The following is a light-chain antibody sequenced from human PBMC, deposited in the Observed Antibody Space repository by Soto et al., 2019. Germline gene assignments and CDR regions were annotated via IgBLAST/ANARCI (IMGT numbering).Light chain of an antibody. CDR3: QQYGNSPIT. Sequence: DIVLTQSPGTLSLSPGERATLSCRASQTVTSNYLVWYQQKPGQTPRLLIYGASSGATGIPDRFSGSGSGTDFTLTITRLEPADFAVYYCQQYGNSPITFGQGTRLEIK. J-gene: IGKJ5*01. CDR2: GAS. V-gene: IGKV3-20*01. CDR1: QTVTSNY.